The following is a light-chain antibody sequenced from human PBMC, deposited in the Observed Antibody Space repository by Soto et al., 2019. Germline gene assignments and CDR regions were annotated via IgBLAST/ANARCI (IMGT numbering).Light chain of an antibody. CDR3: NSYTGSRTYV. V-gene: IGLV2-14*03. CDR1: SSDVGSYNY. Sequence: QSVLTQPASVSGSPGQSITISCTGTSSDVGSYNYVSWYQHPPGEAPKLMIYDVSNRPSGVPDRFSGSKSGNTASLTISGLQAEDEADYYCNSYTGSRTYVFGTGTKVTVL. CDR2: DVS. J-gene: IGLJ1*01.